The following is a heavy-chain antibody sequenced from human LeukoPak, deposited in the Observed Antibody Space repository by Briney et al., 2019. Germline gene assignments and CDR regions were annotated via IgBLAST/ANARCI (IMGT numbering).Heavy chain of an antibody. J-gene: IGHJ4*02. V-gene: IGHV4-34*01. D-gene: IGHD3-10*01. CDR3: ARGVRGAYFDY. CDR1: GGSFSGYY. Sequence: SETLSLTCAVYGGSFSGYYWSWIRQPPGKGLEWIGEINHSGSTNYNPSLKSRVTISVDTSKNQCSLKLSSVTAADTAVYYCARGVRGAYFDYWGQGTLVTVSS. CDR2: INHSGST.